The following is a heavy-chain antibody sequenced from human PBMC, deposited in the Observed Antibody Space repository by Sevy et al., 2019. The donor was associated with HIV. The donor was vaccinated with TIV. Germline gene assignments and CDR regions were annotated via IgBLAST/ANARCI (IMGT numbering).Heavy chain of an antibody. CDR2: ISDGGTYI. CDR3: ASESGYDAFDL. J-gene: IGHJ3*01. CDR1: SFTFSDYN. Sequence: GGSLRLSCAGSSFTFSDYNINWVRQAPGKGLEWVSYISDGGTYIYYADSVKGRFTVSRDNAKNSVFLLMNSLRAEDTAVYYCASESGYDAFDLWGQGTRVTVSS. D-gene: IGHD5-12*01. V-gene: IGHV3-21*01.